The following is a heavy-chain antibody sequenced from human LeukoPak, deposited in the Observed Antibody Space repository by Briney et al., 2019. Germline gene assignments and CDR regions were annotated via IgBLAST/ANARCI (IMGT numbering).Heavy chain of an antibody. Sequence: SETLSLTCTVSGGSISSYYWSWIRQPPGKGLEWIGYIYYSGSTNYNPSLKSRVTISVDTSKNQFSLKLSSVTAADTAVYYCARSSGYEYNWFDPWGQGTLVTVSS. CDR1: GGSISSYY. V-gene: IGHV4-59*01. D-gene: IGHD5-12*01. CDR2: IYYSGST. CDR3: ARSSGYEYNWFDP. J-gene: IGHJ5*02.